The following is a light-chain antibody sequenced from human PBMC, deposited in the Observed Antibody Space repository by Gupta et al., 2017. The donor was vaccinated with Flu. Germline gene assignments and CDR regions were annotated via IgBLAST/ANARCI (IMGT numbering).Light chain of an antibody. CDR3: GTWDSSLSAWV. Sequence: ISCSGSSSNIENNYVSWYQQFPGTAPKLLIYETNKRPSGIPDRFSGSKSDTSATLGITGLQTGDEADYYCGTWDSSLSAWVFGGGTKLTVL. J-gene: IGLJ3*02. CDR1: SSNIENNY. V-gene: IGLV1-51*02. CDR2: ETN.